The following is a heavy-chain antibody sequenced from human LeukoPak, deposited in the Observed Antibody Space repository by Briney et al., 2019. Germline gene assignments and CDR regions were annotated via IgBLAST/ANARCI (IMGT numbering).Heavy chain of an antibody. Sequence: GGSLRLSCAASGFTFSSYGMHWVRQAPGKGLEWVAVISYDGSNKYYADSVKGQFTISRDNSKNTLYLQMNSLRAEDTAVYYCAKLLPRIAVAVSPTFDYWGQGTLVTVSS. V-gene: IGHV3-30*18. D-gene: IGHD6-19*01. CDR2: ISYDGSNK. J-gene: IGHJ4*02. CDR1: GFTFSSYG. CDR3: AKLLPRIAVAVSPTFDY.